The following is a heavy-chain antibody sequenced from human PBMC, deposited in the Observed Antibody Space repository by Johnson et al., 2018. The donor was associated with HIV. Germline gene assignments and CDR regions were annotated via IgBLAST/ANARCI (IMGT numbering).Heavy chain of an antibody. CDR1: GFTFDDYG. J-gene: IGHJ3*02. V-gene: IGHV3-20*04. D-gene: IGHD3-22*01. CDR2: IDWSGGRT. Sequence: EVQLVESGGGVVQPGGSLRLSCAASGFTFDDYGMSWVRQAPGKGLEWVSGIDWSGGRTGYADSVKGRFTISSDNAKKLLYLQMNSLRAEDTAVYYCARDLGSGYNDAFDIWGQGTMVTISS. CDR3: ARDLGSGYNDAFDI.